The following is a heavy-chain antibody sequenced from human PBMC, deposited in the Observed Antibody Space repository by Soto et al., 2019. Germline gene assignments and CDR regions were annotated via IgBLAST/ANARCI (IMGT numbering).Heavy chain of an antibody. J-gene: IGHJ6*02. CDR2: INPHSGDT. CDR1: GYTFTDHY. V-gene: IGHV1-2*02. D-gene: IGHD4-17*01. CDR3: ARGRTVNFYGMDV. Sequence: QVQLVQSGAEVKKPGASVKVSYVASGYTFTDHYIHWVRQAPGQGLEWMGWINPHSGDTIYAQKFQGRVTLTRDTSISTAYMELSRLRADDTAGYYCARGRTVNFYGMDVWGQGTTVTVSS.